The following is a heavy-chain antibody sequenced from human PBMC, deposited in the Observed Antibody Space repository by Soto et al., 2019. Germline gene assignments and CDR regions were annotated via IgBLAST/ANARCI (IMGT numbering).Heavy chain of an antibody. J-gene: IGHJ6*03. D-gene: IGHD3-3*01. CDR1: AGSSSGYY. CDR3: ARHRPEYYDFWSGHYTSYYYYMDV. V-gene: IGHV4-34*01. CDR2: IKHSGST. Sequence: SETLALTCAVYAGSSSGYYWSCVRHPPGKSLERREEIKHSGSTNYNPSLKSRVTISVDTSKNQFSLKLSSVTAADMAVYYCARHRPEYYDFWSGHYTSYYYYMDVWGKGTTVTVSS.